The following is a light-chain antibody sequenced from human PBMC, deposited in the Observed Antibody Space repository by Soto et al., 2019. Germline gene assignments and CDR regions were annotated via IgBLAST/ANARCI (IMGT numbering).Light chain of an antibody. CDR2: DVT. Sequence: QSVLTQPASVSGSPGQSITISCTGTSSDVGGYNFVSWYQQHPDKAPKLMIYDVTNRPSGVSNRFSGSKSGNTASLTISGLQAEDEADYYCSSYTSISTYVFGTGTKVNDL. V-gene: IGLV2-14*01. CDR1: SSDVGGYNF. J-gene: IGLJ1*01. CDR3: SSYTSISTYV.